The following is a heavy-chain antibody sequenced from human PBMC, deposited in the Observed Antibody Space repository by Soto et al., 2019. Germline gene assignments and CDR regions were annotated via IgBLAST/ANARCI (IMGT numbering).Heavy chain of an antibody. CDR2: ISNNGGST. Sequence: EVQLLESGGGLVQPGGSLRLSCAASGFIFSSFAMSWVRQAPGKGLEWVSTISNNGGSTYSADSVKGRFTISRDNSKNTLSLQMNSLRAEDTAAYYCAKDPDISGWYQTDLDYWGQGTLVTVSS. CDR3: AKDPDISGWYQTDLDY. J-gene: IGHJ4*02. V-gene: IGHV3-23*01. D-gene: IGHD6-19*01. CDR1: GFIFSSFA.